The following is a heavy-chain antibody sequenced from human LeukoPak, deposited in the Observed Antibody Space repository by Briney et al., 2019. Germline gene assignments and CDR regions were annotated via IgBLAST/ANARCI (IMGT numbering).Heavy chain of an antibody. CDR3: AKVLVLVSANRYYFDY. D-gene: IGHD2-15*01. CDR1: GFTVSSNY. Sequence: GGSLGLSCAASGFTVSSNYMSWVRQAPGKGLEWVSVIYSGGSTYYADSVKGRFTISRDNSKNTLYLQMNSLRAEDTAVYYCAKVLVLVSANRYYFDYWGQGTLVTVSS. V-gene: IGHV3-53*01. J-gene: IGHJ4*02. CDR2: IYSGGST.